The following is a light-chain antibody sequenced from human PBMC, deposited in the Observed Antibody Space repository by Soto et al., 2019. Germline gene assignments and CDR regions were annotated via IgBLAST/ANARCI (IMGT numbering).Light chain of an antibody. CDR1: QSVSNY. V-gene: IGKV3-11*01. CDR2: DAS. CDR3: QQRVGT. J-gene: IGKJ4*01. Sequence: EIVLTQSPATLSLSPGERATLSCRASQSVSNYLGWYQQKPGQAPRLLIYDASNRATGIPARFSGSGSGTDFTLTISSLEPEDFAVYYCQQRVGTFGGGTKVDIK.